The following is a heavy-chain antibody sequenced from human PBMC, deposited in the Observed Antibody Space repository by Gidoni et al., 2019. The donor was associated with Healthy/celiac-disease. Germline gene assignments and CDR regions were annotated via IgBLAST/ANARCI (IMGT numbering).Heavy chain of an antibody. CDR3: AKFRAAIAAAGLGFDY. CDR2: ISGSGGST. J-gene: IGHJ4*02. V-gene: IGHV3-23*01. D-gene: IGHD6-13*01. CDR1: GFTFSSYA. Sequence: EVQPLESGGGLVQPGGSLRLSCAASGFTFSSYAMSWVRQAPGKGLEWVSAISGSGGSTYYADSVKGRFTISRDNSKNTLYLQMNSLRAEDTAVYYCAKFRAAIAAAGLGFDYWGQGTLVTVSS.